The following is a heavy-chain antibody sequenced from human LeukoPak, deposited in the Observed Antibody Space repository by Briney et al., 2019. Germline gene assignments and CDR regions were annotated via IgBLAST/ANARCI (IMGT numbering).Heavy chain of an antibody. CDR3: ASGDNDPLFDY. Sequence: SETLSLTCTVSGGSISSYYWSWVRQHPGKGLEWIGSIYYSGSTNYNPSLQGRVTISLDTSRNQFSLKLSSVTAADTAVYYCASGDNDPLFDYWGQGTLVTVSS. CDR2: IYYSGST. J-gene: IGHJ4*02. D-gene: IGHD6-25*01. V-gene: IGHV4-59*06. CDR1: GGSISSYY.